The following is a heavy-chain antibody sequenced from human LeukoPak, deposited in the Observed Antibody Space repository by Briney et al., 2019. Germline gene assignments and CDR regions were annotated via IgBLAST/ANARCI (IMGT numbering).Heavy chain of an antibody. J-gene: IGHJ6*03. Sequence: PGGSLRLSCAASGFTFSSYWVSWVRQAPGKGLEWVSSISSSSSCIYYADSVKGRFTISRDNAKNSLYLQMNSLRAEDTAVYYCARYGSGSYEYYYYYYMDVWGKGTTVTVSS. CDR2: ISSSSSCI. CDR1: GFTFSSYW. CDR3: ARYGSGSYEYYYYYYMDV. V-gene: IGHV3-21*01. D-gene: IGHD3-10*01.